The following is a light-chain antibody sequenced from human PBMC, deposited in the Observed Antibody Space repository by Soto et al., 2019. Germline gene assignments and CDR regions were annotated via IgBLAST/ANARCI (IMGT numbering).Light chain of an antibody. J-gene: IGLJ1*01. CDR1: SSDVGGYNY. V-gene: IGLV2-14*04. CDR2: DVS. Sequence: VYPGRAGTIYCTGTSSDVGGYNYVSWYQQHPGKAPKLMIYDVSNRPSGVSNRFSGSKSGNTASLTISGLQAEDEADYYCSSYTSSSTLEVFGTGTKVTVL. CDR3: SSYTSSSTLEV.